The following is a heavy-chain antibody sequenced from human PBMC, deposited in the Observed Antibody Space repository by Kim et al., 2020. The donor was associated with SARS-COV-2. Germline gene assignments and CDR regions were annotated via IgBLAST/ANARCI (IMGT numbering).Heavy chain of an antibody. CDR2: INPSGGST. CDR3: ARDPGSGYSVPGENWFDP. Sequence: ASVKVSCKASGYTFTSYYMHWVRQAPGQGLEWMGIINPSGGSTSYAQKFQGRVTMTRDTSTSTVYMELSSLRSEDTAVYYCARDPGSGYSVPGENWFDPWGQGTLVTVSS. J-gene: IGHJ5*02. CDR1: GYTFTSYY. D-gene: IGHD3-22*01. V-gene: IGHV1-46*01.